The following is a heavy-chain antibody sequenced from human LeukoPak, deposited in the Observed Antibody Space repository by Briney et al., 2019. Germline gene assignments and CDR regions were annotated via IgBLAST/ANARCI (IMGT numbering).Heavy chain of an antibody. Sequence: GGSLRLSCAASGFTFSSYAMHWVRQAPGKGLEWVAVISYDGSNKYYADSVKGRFTISRDNAKNSLYLQMNSLRAEDTALYYCAKDTGLLWFGELYFDPWGQGTLVTVSS. CDR2: ISYDGSNK. CDR1: GFTFSSYA. CDR3: AKDTGLLWFGELYFDP. D-gene: IGHD3-10*01. J-gene: IGHJ5*02. V-gene: IGHV3-30*04.